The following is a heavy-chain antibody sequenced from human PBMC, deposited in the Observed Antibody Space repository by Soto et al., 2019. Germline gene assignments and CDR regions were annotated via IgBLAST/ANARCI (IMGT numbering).Heavy chain of an antibody. Sequence: ASVKVSCKASGYTFTSYAMHWVRQAPGQRLEWMGWINAGNGNTKYSQKFQGRVTITRDTSASTAYMELSSLRSDDTAVYYCARWPTRPRAFDIWGQGTMVTVSS. CDR1: GYTFTSYA. CDR3: ARWPTRPRAFDI. J-gene: IGHJ3*02. CDR2: INAGNGNT. V-gene: IGHV1-3*01.